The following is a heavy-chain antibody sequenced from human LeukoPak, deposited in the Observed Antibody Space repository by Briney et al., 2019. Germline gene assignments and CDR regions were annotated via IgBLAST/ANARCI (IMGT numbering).Heavy chain of an antibody. Sequence: SVTVSCKASGGTFSSYAISWVRQAPRQGLEWMGRIIPIFGTANYAQKFQGRVTITADKSTSTAYMELSSLRSEDTAVYYCARTAIKGPYYYMDVWGKGTTVTVSS. CDR3: ARTAIKGPYYYMDV. CDR1: GGTFSSYA. J-gene: IGHJ6*03. CDR2: IIPIFGTA. V-gene: IGHV1-69*06.